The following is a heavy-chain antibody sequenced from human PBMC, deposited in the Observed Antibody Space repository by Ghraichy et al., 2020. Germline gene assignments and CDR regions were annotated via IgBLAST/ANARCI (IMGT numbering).Heavy chain of an antibody. CDR2: ISYDGSNK. V-gene: IGHV3-30*18. CDR1: GFTFSSYG. CDR3: AKDRGGYTLNWFDP. Sequence: GGSLRLSCAASGFTFSSYGMHWVRQAPGKGLEWVAVISYDGSNKYYADSVKGRFTISRDNSKNTLYLQMNSLRAEDTAVYYCAKDRGGYTLNWFDPWGQGTLVTVSS. J-gene: IGHJ5*02. D-gene: IGHD3-16*02.